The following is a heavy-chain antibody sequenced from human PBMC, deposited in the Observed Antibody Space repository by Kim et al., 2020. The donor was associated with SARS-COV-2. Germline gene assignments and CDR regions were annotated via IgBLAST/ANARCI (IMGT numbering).Heavy chain of an antibody. CDR2: ISSSSSYT. CDR3: ARSYRRMVATGWFDP. Sequence: GGSLRLSCAASGFTFSDYYMSWIRQAPGKGLEWVSYISSSSSYTNYADSVKGRFTISRDNAKNSLYLQMNSLRAEDTAVYYCARSYRRMVATGWFDPWGQGTLVTVSS. V-gene: IGHV3-11*06. J-gene: IGHJ5*02. CDR1: GFTFSDYY. D-gene: IGHD5-12*01.